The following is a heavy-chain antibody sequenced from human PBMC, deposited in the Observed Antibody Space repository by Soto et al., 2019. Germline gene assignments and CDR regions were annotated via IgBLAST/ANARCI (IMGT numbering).Heavy chain of an antibody. V-gene: IGHV3-30*18. CDR1: GFTFSIYG. D-gene: IGHD3-3*01. CDR3: AKETVEYYFDY. J-gene: IGHJ4*02. Sequence: QVQLVESGGGVVQPGRSLRLSCGASGFTFSIYGMHWVRQAPGKGLEWVAVISYDGSNKYYADSVKGRFTISRDNSKNTLYLQMNSLRGEDTAVYYCAKETVEYYFDYWGQGTLVTVSS. CDR2: ISYDGSNK.